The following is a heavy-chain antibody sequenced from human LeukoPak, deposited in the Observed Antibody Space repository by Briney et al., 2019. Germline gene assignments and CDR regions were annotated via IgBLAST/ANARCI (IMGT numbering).Heavy chain of an antibody. V-gene: IGHV3-48*02. CDR2: VSDSRDV. CDR3: TRDRLHTAHFDY. J-gene: IGHJ4*02. CDR1: GFTFSTYT. D-gene: IGHD5-18*01. Sequence: PGGSLRLSCAASGFTFSTYTMNWVRQAPGKGLEWVSTVSDSRDVHYSDSVKGRFTISRDNARNSLYLQMNSLRDEDTAVYYCTRDRLHTAHFDYWGQGTLVTVSS.